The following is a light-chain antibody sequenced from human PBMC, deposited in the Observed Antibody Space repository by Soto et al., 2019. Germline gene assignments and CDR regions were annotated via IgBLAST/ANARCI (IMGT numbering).Light chain of an antibody. CDR1: RSISRY. Sequence: DIQMTQSPSSLSASVGDRVNMTCRASRSISRYLSWYQQKPGKAPNLLIYAASSLQSGVPSRFSGAGSGTDFTLTSGKLHPEDFAIYYCKQSYSSQWTFGQGTKVEI. V-gene: IGKV1-39*01. J-gene: IGKJ1*01. CDR2: AAS. CDR3: KQSYSSQWT.